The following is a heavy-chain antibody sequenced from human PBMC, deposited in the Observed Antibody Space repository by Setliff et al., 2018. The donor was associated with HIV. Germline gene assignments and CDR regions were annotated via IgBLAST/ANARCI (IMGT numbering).Heavy chain of an antibody. D-gene: IGHD5-18*01. J-gene: IGHJ4*02. Sequence: ASVKVSCKTTGYTFSTYPMHWVRQAPGQRLEWMGWINTGNDNTRYSQKFQGRVTITRDTSASTAYMELSSLTSEDTAVYYCAKGGDRAMINFNHWGQGTLVTVSS. CDR3: AKGGDRAMINFNH. V-gene: IGHV1-3*04. CDR1: GYTFSTYP. CDR2: INTGNDNT.